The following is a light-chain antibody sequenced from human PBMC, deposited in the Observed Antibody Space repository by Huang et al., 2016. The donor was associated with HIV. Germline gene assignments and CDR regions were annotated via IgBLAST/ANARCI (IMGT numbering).Light chain of an antibody. CDR2: DAS. CDR1: QSVYSH. CDR3: QQRSAWPRT. V-gene: IGKV3-11*01. Sequence: GESATLPCRTSQSVYSHLAWYQQRPGQAPRLLIYDASNRATGVTARFSGSGSGTDFALTISSLESEDFAVYYCQQRSAWPRTFGQGTKLEI. J-gene: IGKJ2*01.